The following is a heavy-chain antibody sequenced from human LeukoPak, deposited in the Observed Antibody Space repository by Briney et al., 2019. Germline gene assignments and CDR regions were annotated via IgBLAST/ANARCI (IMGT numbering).Heavy chain of an antibody. CDR2: IYYSGST. J-gene: IGHJ4*02. Sequence: PSETLSLTCTVSGGSISSYYWSWIRQPPGKGLEWIGYIYYSGSTNYNPSLKSRVTISVDTSKNQFSLKLSSVTAADTAAYYCARSRATAAGIDYWGQGTLVTVSS. V-gene: IGHV4-59*01. CDR3: ARSRATAAGIDY. D-gene: IGHD6-13*01. CDR1: GGSISSYY.